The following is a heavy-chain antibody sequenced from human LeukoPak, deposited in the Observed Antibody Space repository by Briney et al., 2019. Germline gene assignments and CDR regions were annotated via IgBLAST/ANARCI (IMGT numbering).Heavy chain of an antibody. CDR3: ARDTKVLRYFDWLLGDAFDI. J-gene: IGHJ3*02. CDR2: INHSGST. V-gene: IGHV4-34*01. CDR1: GGSFSGYY. D-gene: IGHD3-9*01. Sequence: SETLSLTCAVYGGSFSGYYWSWIRQPPGKGLEWIGEINHSGSTNYNPSLKSRVTISVDTSKNQFSLQLNSVTPEDTAVYYCARDTKVLRYFDWLLGDAFDIWGQGTMVTVSS.